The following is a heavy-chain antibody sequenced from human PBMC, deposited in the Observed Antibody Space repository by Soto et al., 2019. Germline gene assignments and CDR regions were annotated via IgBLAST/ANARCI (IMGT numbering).Heavy chain of an antibody. Sequence: VQLVQSGTDVIKPGSSVNVSCKTSGGPFGSSAISWVRQAPAQGLEWMGEIIPVFDKANYAQNFQGRLTINADKSTGTVFMQLSNLRSEDTAMYFCARLRRDWGDAFELWGLGTVVTVSS. D-gene: IGHD3-16*01. CDR2: IIPVFDKA. J-gene: IGHJ3*01. V-gene: IGHV1-69*06. CDR1: GGPFGSSA. CDR3: ARLRRDWGDAFEL.